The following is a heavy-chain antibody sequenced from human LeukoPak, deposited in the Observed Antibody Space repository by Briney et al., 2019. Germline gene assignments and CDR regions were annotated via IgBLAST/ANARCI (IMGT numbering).Heavy chain of an antibody. Sequence: SETLSLTCTVSGGSISSYYWSWIRQPPGKGLEWIGNIYNRGSTNYNPSLKSRVTISVDSYTMHSPLKLIYVTAADTAVYYCARQGGYASHFDYWGQGPLVPVSS. D-gene: IGHD5-12*01. V-gene: IGHV4-59*08. CDR1: GGSISSYY. CDR3: ARQGGYASHFDY. CDR2: IYNRGST. J-gene: IGHJ4*02.